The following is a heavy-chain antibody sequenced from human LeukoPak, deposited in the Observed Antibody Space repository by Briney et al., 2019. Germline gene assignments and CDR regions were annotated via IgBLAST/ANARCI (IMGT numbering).Heavy chain of an antibody. V-gene: IGHV4-39*07. J-gene: IGHJ4*02. CDR2: IYYSGST. CDR1: GGSISSSSYY. D-gene: IGHD5-24*01. Sequence: SETLSLTCTVSGGSISSSSYYWGCIRQPPGKGLECIGSIYYSGSTYYNPSLKSRVTISVDTSKNQFSLKLSSVTATDTAVYYCARGQRRDGYNYFDYWGQGTLVTVSS. CDR3: ARGQRRDGYNYFDY.